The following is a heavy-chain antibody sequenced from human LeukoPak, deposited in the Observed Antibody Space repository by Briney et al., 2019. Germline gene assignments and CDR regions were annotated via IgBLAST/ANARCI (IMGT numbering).Heavy chain of an antibody. CDR2: SYYSGST. CDR1: GGSISSYY. V-gene: IGHV4-59*08. CDR3: ASHASGSSPFGY. J-gene: IGHJ4*02. D-gene: IGHD1-26*01. Sequence: SETLSLTCSCSGGSISSYYWSWMRQPPGKGREGIGYSYYSGSTNYNPYLNSRVTISVDTSNNQFSLKLSHVTAAATAVYSCASHASGSSPFGYWGQGTLVTVSS.